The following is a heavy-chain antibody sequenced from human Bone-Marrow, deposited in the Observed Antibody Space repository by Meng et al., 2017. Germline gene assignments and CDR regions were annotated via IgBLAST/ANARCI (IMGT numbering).Heavy chain of an antibody. CDR1: GFTFSSYG. V-gene: IGHV3-33*01. Sequence: GESLKISCAASGFTFSSYGMHWVRQAPGKGLEWVAVIWYDGSNKYYADSVKGRFTISRDNSKNTLYLQMNSLRAEDTAVYYCARENDPYYYDAFDIWAKGQWSPSPQ. J-gene: IGHJ3*02. CDR2: IWYDGSNK. D-gene: IGHD3-10*01. CDR3: ARENDPYYYDAFDI.